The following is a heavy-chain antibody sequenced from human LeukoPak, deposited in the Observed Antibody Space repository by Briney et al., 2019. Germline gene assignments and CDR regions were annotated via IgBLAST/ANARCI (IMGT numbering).Heavy chain of an antibody. CDR3: ARGGGGWFFDY. D-gene: IGHD6-19*01. J-gene: IGHJ4*02. V-gene: IGHV1-18*01. CDR1: GYSFTSYG. Sequence: ASVTVSFKASGYSFTSYGISWVRQAPGQGLEWMGWISTYNGNTNYAQNLQGRVTMTTDTSTSTAYMELRSLRSDDTAVYYCARGGGGWFFDYWGQGTLVTVSS. CDR2: ISTYNGNT.